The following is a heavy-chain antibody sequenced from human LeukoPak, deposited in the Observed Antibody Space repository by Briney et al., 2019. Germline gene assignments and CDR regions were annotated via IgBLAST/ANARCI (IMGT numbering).Heavy chain of an antibody. CDR1: GFTLSGNW. V-gene: IGHV3-74*01. D-gene: IGHD2-15*01. CDR3: ARRDNYDY. J-gene: IGHJ4*02. Sequence: PGGSLRLSCAASGFTLSGNWMHWVRQAPGKGLVWVSRINSDGSSTSYADSVTGRFTISRDNAKNTLYLQMHSLRAEDTAVYYCARRDNYDYWGQGTLVTVSS. CDR2: INSDGSST.